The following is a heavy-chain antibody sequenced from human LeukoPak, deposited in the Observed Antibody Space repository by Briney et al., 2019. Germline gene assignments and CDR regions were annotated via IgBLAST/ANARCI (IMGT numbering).Heavy chain of an antibody. CDR2: MNPNSGNT. CDR3: ARGVVGYAEAYFDY. Sequence: GASVKVSCKASGYTFTSYDINWVRQATGQGLEWMGWMNPNSGNTGYAQKFQGRVTMTRNTSISTAYMELSSLRSEDTAVYYCARGVVGYAEAYFDYWGQGTLVTVSS. V-gene: IGHV1-8*01. J-gene: IGHJ4*02. CDR1: GYTFTSYD. D-gene: IGHD5-12*01.